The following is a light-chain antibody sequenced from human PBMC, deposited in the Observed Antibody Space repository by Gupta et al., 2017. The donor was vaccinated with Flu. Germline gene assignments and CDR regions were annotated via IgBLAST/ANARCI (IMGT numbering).Light chain of an antibody. V-gene: IGKV3-20*01. J-gene: IGKJ1*01. Sequence: IVLTQSPGTLSLSPGERATLSCRASQSVSSSYLAWDQQKPGQAPGLLIYGASSRATGIRGRFSGSVSGTDFTLALSRLEAYYFEEHNSQQSMTFGQGTKVEIK. CDR2: GAS. CDR3: QQSMT. CDR1: QSVSSSY.